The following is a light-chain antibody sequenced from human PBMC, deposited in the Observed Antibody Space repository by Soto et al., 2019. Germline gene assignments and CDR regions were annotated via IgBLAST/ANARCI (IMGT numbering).Light chain of an antibody. CDR2: GAS. CDR1: QSVSSNY. V-gene: IGKV3-20*01. CDR3: QQYGSSPRVT. Sequence: EIVLTQSPGTLSLSPGERATISCRASQSVSSNYLAWYQQKPGQAPRLLIYGASSRATGIPDRFSGSGSGTDFPLTISRLEPEDFAVYYCQQYGSSPRVTFGGGTKVEIK. J-gene: IGKJ4*01.